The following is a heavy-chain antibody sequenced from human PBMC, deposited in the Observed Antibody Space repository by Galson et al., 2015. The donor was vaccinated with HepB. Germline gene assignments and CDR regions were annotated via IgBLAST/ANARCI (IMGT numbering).Heavy chain of an antibody. J-gene: IGHJ4*02. CDR1: GFTFNRFG. D-gene: IGHD3-22*01. CDR3: ARDLALGTTIISDY. CDR2: TWYDGSEK. V-gene: IGHV3-33*01. Sequence: SLRLSCAASGFTFNRFGMHWVRQAPGKGLEWVAVTWYDGSEKYYANSVKGRFTISRDNSGNTLYLQMNSLRAEDTALYYCARDLALGTTIISDYWGQGTLVTVSS.